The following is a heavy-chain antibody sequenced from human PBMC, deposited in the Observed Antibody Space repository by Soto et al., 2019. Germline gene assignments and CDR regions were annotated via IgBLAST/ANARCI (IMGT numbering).Heavy chain of an antibody. J-gene: IGHJ6*02. D-gene: IGHD6-6*01. V-gene: IGHV3-15*07. Sequence: TGGSLRLSCAASGFTFSNAWMNWVRQAPGKGLEWVGRIKSKTDGGTTDYAAPVKGRFTISRDDSKSTLYLQMNSLKTEDTAVYYCTTGYSSSPYYYYGMDVWGQGTTVTVS. CDR2: IKSKTDGGTT. CDR1: GFTFSNAW. CDR3: TTGYSSSPYYYYGMDV.